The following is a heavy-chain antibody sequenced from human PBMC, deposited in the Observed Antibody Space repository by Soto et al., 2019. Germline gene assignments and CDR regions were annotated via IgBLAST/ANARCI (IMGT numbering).Heavy chain of an antibody. CDR3: ARDRVTAITYYYYYGMDV. J-gene: IGHJ6*02. V-gene: IGHV1-69*13. CDR2: IIPIFGTA. Sequence: SVKVSCKTSGGTISRYAVSWVRQAPGQGLEWMGGIIPIFGTANYAQKFQGRVTITADESTSTAYMELSSLRSEDTAVYYCARDRVTAITYYYYYGMDVWGQGTTVTVSS. CDR1: GGTISRYA. D-gene: IGHD2-21*02.